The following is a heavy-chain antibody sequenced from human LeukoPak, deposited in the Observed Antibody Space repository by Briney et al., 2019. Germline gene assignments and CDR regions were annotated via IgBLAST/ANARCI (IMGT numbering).Heavy chain of an antibody. D-gene: IGHD3-3*01. V-gene: IGHV3-30*02. J-gene: IGHJ5*02. CDR3: AKDRRYDFWSGYYPDNNWFDP. CDR1: GGTFSSYG. Sequence: SCKASGGTFSSYGMHWVRQAPGKGLEWVAFIRYDGSNKYYADSVKGRFTISRDNSKNTLYLQMNSLRAEDTAVYYCAKDRRYDFWSGYYPDNNWFDPWGQGILVTVSS. CDR2: IRYDGSNK.